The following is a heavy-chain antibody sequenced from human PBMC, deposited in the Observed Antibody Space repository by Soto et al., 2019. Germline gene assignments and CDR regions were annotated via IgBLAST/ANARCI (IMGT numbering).Heavy chain of an antibody. J-gene: IGHJ4*02. CDR1: GFTFSSYE. CDR3: ARGQYSRGGGYFDY. D-gene: IGHD6-13*01. V-gene: IGHV3-48*03. CDR2: ISSSGSTI. Sequence: EVQLVESGGGLVQPGGSLRLSCAASGFTFSSYEMNWVRQAPGKGLEWVSYISSSGSTIYYADSVKGRFTISRDNAKKSLYLQMHRLRAEDTAVYYCARGQYSRGGGYFDYWGQETLVTVSS.